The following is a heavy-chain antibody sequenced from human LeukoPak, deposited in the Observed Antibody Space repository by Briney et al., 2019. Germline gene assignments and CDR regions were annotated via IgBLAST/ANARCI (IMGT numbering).Heavy chain of an antibody. V-gene: IGHV3-49*04. D-gene: IGHD6-6*01. CDR3: TRVVQSQLVFDY. CDR2: IRSKAYGGTT. J-gene: IGHJ4*02. CDR1: GFTFGDYA. Sequence: PGGSLRLSCTASGFTFGDYAMSWVRQAPGKGLEWVGFIRSKAYGGTTEYAASVKGRFTIPRDDSKSIAYLQMDSLKTEDTAVYYCTRVVQSQLVFDYWGQGTLVTVSS.